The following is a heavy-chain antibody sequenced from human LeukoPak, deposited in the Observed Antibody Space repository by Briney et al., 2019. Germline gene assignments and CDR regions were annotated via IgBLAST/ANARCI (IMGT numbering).Heavy chain of an antibody. V-gene: IGHV1-18*01. CDR2: ISNDNGIT. CDR1: CYSFPTYG. D-gene: IGHD3-10*01. Sequence: GASVKVSCKTSCYSFPTYGISWVRQAPGQGLEWMGWISNDNGITNYAPQFQGRVTLDTETYTSTAYMELRNLRSDDTAVYYCARGGFDYYGTGRAFDVWGQGTLVTVSS. J-gene: IGHJ4*02. CDR3: ARGGFDYYGTGRAFDV.